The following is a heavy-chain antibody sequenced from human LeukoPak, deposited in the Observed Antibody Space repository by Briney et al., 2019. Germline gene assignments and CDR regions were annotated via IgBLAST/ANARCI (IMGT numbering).Heavy chain of an antibody. CDR1: GFILSAYE. CDR3: AKAYYYGSGSYFDY. Sequence: PGGSLRLSCTASGFILSAYEMIWVRQAPGKGLECISYIGINTLYYADSVKGRFTISRDNSKNTLYLQMNSLRAEDTAVYYCAKAYYYGSGSYFDYWGQGTLVTVSS. V-gene: IGHV3-23*01. CDR2: IGINTL. D-gene: IGHD3-10*01. J-gene: IGHJ4*02.